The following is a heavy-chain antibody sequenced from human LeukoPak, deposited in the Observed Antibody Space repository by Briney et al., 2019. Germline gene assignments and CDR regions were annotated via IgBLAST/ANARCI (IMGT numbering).Heavy chain of an antibody. Sequence: ASVKVSCKASGYTFTSYYMHWVRQAPGQGLEWMGIINPSGGSTSYAQKFQGRVTMTRDTSTSTVYMELSSLRSEDTAVYYCARTYYYDSSGYYYFDYWGQGTLVTVSS. CDR3: ARTYYYDSSGYYYFDY. V-gene: IGHV1-46*01. J-gene: IGHJ4*02. CDR2: INPSGGST. CDR1: GYTFTSYY. D-gene: IGHD3-22*01.